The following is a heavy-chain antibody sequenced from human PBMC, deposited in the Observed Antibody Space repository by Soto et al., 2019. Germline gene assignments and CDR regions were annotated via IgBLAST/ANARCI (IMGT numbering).Heavy chain of an antibody. V-gene: IGHV4-34*01. CDR3: ARGLLLGDGSLTIFGMVITLSPPNAFDI. D-gene: IGHD3-3*01. CDR2: INHSGST. CDR1: GGSFSGYY. J-gene: IGHJ3*02. Sequence: SETLSLTCAVYGGSFSGYYWSWIRQPPGKGLEWIGEINHSGSTNYNPSLKSRVTISVDTSKNQFSLKLSSVTAADTAVYYCARGLLLGDGSLTIFGMVITLSPPNAFDICGRGIMVTVSS.